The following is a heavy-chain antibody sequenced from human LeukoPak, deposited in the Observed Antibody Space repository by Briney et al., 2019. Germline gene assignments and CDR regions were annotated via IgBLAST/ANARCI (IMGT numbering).Heavy chain of an antibody. D-gene: IGHD2-2*02. J-gene: IGHJ5*02. V-gene: IGHV3-23*01. CDR2: ISGSGGNT. CDR1: GFTFSSYA. Sequence: GGSLRLSCAASGFTFSSYAMSWVRQAPGKGPEWVSAISGSGGNTYYADSVKGRFTISRDNSKNTLYLQMNSLRAEDTAVYYCAKDLGVVVPAAVQGWFDPWGQGTLVTVSS. CDR3: AKDLGVVVPAAVQGWFDP.